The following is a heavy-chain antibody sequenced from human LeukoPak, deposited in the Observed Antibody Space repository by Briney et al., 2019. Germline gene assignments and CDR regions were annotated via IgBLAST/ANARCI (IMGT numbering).Heavy chain of an antibody. CDR1: GFTVSSSF. D-gene: IGHD4-23*01. Sequence: GGSLIISSAASGFTVSSSFMSLVRQAPGRGLECGSVIYSGGSTYYADSVKGRFTISRDNSKNTVSLQMNSLRAEDTAVYYCARGADRWNYFDYWGQGTLVTVSS. CDR2: IYSGGST. CDR3: ARGADRWNYFDY. J-gene: IGHJ4*02. V-gene: IGHV3-53*01.